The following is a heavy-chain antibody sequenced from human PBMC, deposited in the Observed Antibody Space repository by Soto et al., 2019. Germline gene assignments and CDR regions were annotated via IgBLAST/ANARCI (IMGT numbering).Heavy chain of an antibody. CDR2: IKEDGSEQ. J-gene: IGHJ6*01. CDR1: GFSISHYG. V-gene: IGHV3-7*05. D-gene: IGHD3-10*01. CDR3: ANTVV. Sequence: ESGGGLVQPGGSLRLSCAASGFSISHYGMSWVRQAPGKGLEWVANIKEDGSEQNYVDSLKGRFTISRDNAKNSLYLQMNSLRADDTAVYYCANTVVRGLGTTVTVSS.